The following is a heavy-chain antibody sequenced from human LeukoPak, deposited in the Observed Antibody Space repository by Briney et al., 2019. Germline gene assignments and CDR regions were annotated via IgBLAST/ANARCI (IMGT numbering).Heavy chain of an antibody. Sequence: SVKVSCKASGGTFSSYAISWVRQAPGQGLEWMGVIIPSFGTANYAQKFQGRVTITADESTSTAYMELSSLSSEDTAVYYCARAGAVRGVLNYWGQGTLVTVSS. CDR3: ARAGAVRGVLNY. CDR2: IIPSFGTA. J-gene: IGHJ4*02. D-gene: IGHD3-10*01. CDR1: GGTFSSYA. V-gene: IGHV1-69*13.